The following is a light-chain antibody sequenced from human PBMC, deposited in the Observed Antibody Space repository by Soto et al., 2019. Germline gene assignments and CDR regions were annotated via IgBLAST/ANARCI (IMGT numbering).Light chain of an antibody. CDR2: SDD. V-gene: IGLV1-44*01. J-gene: IGLJ2*01. CDR3: AAWDDNLNGPV. CDR1: SSNIGGNS. Sequence: QSVLTQPPSASGTPGQRVTISCSGSSSNIGGNSVNWYQHLPGTAPKILMYSDDERPSGVPDRFSGSKSGTSASLAISGLQSEDDADYYCAAWDDNLNGPVFGGGTQLTVL.